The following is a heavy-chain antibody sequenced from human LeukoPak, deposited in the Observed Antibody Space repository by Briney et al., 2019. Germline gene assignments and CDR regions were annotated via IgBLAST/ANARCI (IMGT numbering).Heavy chain of an antibody. CDR2: IYYSGST. Sequence: PSETLSLTCTVSGGSISSSSYYWGWIRQPPGKGLEWIGSIYYSGSTYYNPSLKSRVTISVDTSKNQFSLKLSSVTAADTAVYYCARRSGNGGSLDYWGQGTLVTVSS. V-gene: IGHV4-39*01. CDR3: ARRSGNGGSLDY. D-gene: IGHD3-3*01. J-gene: IGHJ4*02. CDR1: GGSISSSSYY.